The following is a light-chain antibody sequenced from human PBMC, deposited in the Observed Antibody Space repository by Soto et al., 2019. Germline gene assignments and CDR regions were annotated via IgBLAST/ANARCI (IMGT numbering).Light chain of an antibody. CDR1: QSVSSN. J-gene: IGKJ1*01. CDR3: QQYKNWPRT. Sequence: ETVMTQSAATLSVSPGERATLSCRASQSVSSNLAWYQQKPGQAPRLLIYGASTRVTGIPARFNGSGSGTEFTLTISSLQSEDFAVYYCQQYKNWPRTFGQGTKVEIK. CDR2: GAS. V-gene: IGKV3-15*01.